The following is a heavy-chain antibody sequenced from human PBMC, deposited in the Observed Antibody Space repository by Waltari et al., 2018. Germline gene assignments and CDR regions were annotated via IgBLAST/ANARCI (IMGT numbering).Heavy chain of an antibody. CDR3: ARAGFVCSGGSCYGDY. V-gene: IGHV3-33*08. D-gene: IGHD2-15*01. CDR1: GFTFSNYG. J-gene: IGHJ4*02. Sequence: QVQLVESGGGVVQPGRSLRLSCAASGFTFSNYGMHWVRQAPGKGRGWVAVIWYDGSKEYYADSVKGRFTISRDNSKNTVYLQMNSLRAEDTAVYYCARAGFVCSGGSCYGDYWGQGTLVTVSS. CDR2: IWYDGSKE.